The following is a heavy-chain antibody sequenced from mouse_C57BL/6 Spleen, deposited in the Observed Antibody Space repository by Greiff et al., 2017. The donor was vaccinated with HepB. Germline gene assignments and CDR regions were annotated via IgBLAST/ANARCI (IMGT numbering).Heavy chain of an antibody. CDR1: GFSLTSYG. CDR2: IWSGGST. CDR3: ARGDGNYGVAY. Sequence: VQLQQSGPGLVQPSQSLSITCTVSGFSLTSYGVHWVRQSPGKGLEWLGVIWSGGSTDYNAAFISRLSISKDNSKSQVFFKMNSLQADDTAIYYCARGDGNYGVAYWGQGTLVTVSA. V-gene: IGHV2-2*01. D-gene: IGHD2-1*01. J-gene: IGHJ3*01.